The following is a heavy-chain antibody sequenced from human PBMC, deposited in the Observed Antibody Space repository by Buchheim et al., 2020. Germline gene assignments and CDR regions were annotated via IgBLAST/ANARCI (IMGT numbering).Heavy chain of an antibody. Sequence: QVQLVESGGGLVKPGGSLRLCCAASGFTFSDHYMSWIRQAPGKGLEWVSYIGLSTSDTDYADSVKGRFIISRDNAKNSLCLQMNSLRVEDTAVYYCTRGHHSMDVWGQGTT. J-gene: IGHJ6*02. V-gene: IGHV3-11*06. CDR2: IGLSTSDT. CDR1: GFTFSDHY. D-gene: IGHD1-14*01. CDR3: TRGHHSMDV.